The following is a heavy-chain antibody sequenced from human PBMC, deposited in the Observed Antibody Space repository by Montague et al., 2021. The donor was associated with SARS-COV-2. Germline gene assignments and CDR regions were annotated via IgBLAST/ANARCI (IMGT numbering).Heavy chain of an antibody. CDR1: GYTFTGYY. CDR2: INPNSGDT. V-gene: IGHV1-2*02. CDR3: ARGIGYSQFDC. Sequence: SGKVSCKASGYTFTGYYMHWVRQAPGQGLEWMGWINPNSGDTNHAQKFQGRVTMTRDTSISTAYMDLSRLRSDDTAVYHCARGIGYSQFDCWGQGTLVTVSS. J-gene: IGHJ4*02. D-gene: IGHD2-15*01.